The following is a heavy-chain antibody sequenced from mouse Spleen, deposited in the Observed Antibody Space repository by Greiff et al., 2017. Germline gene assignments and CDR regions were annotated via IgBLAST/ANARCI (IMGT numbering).Heavy chain of an antibody. CDR2: INPNNGGT. Sequence: VQLQQSGPELVKPGASVKIPCKASGYTFTDYNMDWVKQSHGKSLEWIGDINPNNGGTIYNQKFKGKATLTVDKSSSTAYMELRSLTSEDTAVYYCARDYYDGSSLYAMDYWGQGTSVTVSS. J-gene: IGHJ4*01. CDR3: ARDYYDGSSLYAMDY. CDR1: GYTFTDYN. D-gene: IGHD1-1*01. V-gene: IGHV1-18*01.